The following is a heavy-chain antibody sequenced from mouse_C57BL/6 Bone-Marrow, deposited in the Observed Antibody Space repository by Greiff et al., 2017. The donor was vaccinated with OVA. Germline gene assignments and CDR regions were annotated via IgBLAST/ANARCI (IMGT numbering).Heavy chain of an antibody. J-gene: IGHJ2*01. Sequence: DVKLVESGGGLVKPGGSLKLSCAASGFTFSDYGMHWVRQAPEKGLEWVAYISSGSSTIYYADTVKGRFTISRDNAKNTLFLQMTSLRSEDTAMYYCARRRGYYFDYWGHGTTLTVSS. CDR3: ARRRGYYFDY. V-gene: IGHV5-17*01. CDR2: ISSGSSTI. CDR1: GFTFSDYG.